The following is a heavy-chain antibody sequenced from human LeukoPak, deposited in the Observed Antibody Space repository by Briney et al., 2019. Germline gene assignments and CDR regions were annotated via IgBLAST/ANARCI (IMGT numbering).Heavy chain of an antibody. CDR2: INHSGST. CDR3: ARGRGAARPVDY. V-gene: IGHV4-34*01. D-gene: IGHD6-6*01. CDR1: GGSFSGYY. J-gene: IGHJ4*02. Sequence: PSETLSLTCAVYGGSFSGYYWSWIRQPPGKGLEWIGEINHSGSTNYNPSLKSRVTISVDTSKNQFSLKLSSMTAADTAVYYCARGRGAARPVDYWGQGTLVTVSS.